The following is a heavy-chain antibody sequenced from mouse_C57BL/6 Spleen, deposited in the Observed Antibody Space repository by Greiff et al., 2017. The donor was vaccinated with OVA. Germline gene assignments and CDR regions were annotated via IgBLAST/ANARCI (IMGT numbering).Heavy chain of an antibody. CDR2: INYDGSST. V-gene: IGHV5-16*01. Sequence: EVMLVESEGGLVQPGRSMKLSCTASGFTFSDYYMAWVRQVPEKGLEWVANINYDGSSTYYLDSLKSRFIISRDNAKNILYLQMSSLKSEDTATYYCARGITTGGDYAMDYWGQGTSVTVSS. D-gene: IGHD1-1*01. J-gene: IGHJ4*01. CDR1: GFTFSDYY. CDR3: ARGITTGGDYAMDY.